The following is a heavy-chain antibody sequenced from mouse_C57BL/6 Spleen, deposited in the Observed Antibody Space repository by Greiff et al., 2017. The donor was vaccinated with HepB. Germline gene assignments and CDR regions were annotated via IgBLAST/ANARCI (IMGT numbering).Heavy chain of an antibody. J-gene: IGHJ2*01. CDR3: ARGTTVVATNYVDD. CDR2: ISSGSSTI. CDR1: GFTFSDYG. Sequence: EVKLVESGGGLVKPGGSLKLSCAASGFTFSDYGMHWVRQAPEKGLEWVAYISSGSSTIYYADTVKGRFTISRDNAKNTMFLQMTSLRSEDTAMYYCARGTTVVATNYVDDWGQGTTLTVSS. D-gene: IGHD1-1*01. V-gene: IGHV5-17*01.